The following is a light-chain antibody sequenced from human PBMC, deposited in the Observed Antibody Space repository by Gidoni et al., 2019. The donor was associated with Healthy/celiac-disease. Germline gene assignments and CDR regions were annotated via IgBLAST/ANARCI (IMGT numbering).Light chain of an antibody. CDR3: QQYNNWPLTWT. Sequence: EIVMTQSPATLSVSPGERAPLSCRASQSVSSNLALYQQKPGQAPRLLIYGASTRATGIPARFSGSGSGTEFTLTISSLQSEDFAVYYCQQYNNWPLTWTFGQGTKVEIK. CDR2: GAS. J-gene: IGKJ1*01. CDR1: QSVSSN. V-gene: IGKV3-15*01.